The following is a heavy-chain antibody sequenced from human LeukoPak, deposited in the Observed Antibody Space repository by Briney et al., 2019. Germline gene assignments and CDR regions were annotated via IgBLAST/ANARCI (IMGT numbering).Heavy chain of an antibody. V-gene: IGHV1-18*01. D-gene: IGHD6-6*01. CDR2: ISAYNGDT. J-gene: IGHJ5*02. CDR1: GYTFTSYG. Sequence: ASVKVSCKASGYTFTSYGISWVRQAPGQGLEWMGWISAYNGDTKDVQKFQGRVTLTTDTSTSTAYVELRSLRSDDTAVYYCARDLIAVRPGWFDPWGQGTLVTVSS. CDR3: ARDLIAVRPGWFDP.